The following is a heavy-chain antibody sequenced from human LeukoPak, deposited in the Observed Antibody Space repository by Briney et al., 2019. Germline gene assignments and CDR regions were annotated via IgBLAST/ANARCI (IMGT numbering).Heavy chain of an antibody. CDR1: GFTVSAYW. V-gene: IGHV3-74*01. J-gene: IGHJ4*02. Sequence: GGSLRLSCAASGFTVSAYWMHWVRQAPGKGLVWVSRIISDASSTIYADSVKGRFTISRDNAKNTLYLQMNSLRAEDTAVYYCARDRDSGWGFDYWGQGTLVTVSS. D-gene: IGHD6-19*01. CDR2: IISDASST. CDR3: ARDRDSGWGFDY.